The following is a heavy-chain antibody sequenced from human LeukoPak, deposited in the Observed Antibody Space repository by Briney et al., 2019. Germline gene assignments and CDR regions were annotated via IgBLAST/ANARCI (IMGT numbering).Heavy chain of an antibody. J-gene: IGHJ5*02. D-gene: IGHD3-3*01. CDR2: INHSGST. Sequence: SETLSLTCAVYGGSFSGYYWSWIRQPPGKGLEWIGEINHSGSTNYNPSPKSRVTISVDTSKNQFSLKLSSVTAADTAVYYCARGGRSGTFGVVSNWFDPWGQGTLVTVSS. CDR3: ARGGRSGTFGVVSNWFDP. CDR1: GGSFSGYY. V-gene: IGHV4-34*01.